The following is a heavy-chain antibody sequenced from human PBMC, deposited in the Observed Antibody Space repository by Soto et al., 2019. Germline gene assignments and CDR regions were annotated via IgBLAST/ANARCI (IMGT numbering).Heavy chain of an antibody. J-gene: IGHJ4*02. CDR2: IYSRGGT. CDR3: ARGGSGSQTVGY. CDR1: GFTVSNNY. V-gene: IGHV3-66*01. D-gene: IGHD1-26*01. Sequence: EAQVVESGGGLVQPGGSLRLSCAASGFTVSNNYMTWVRQAPGKGLEWVSLIYSRGGTDYADSVKGRFTISRDNSKNMVYLQMNSLRVEDTAVYYCARGGSGSQTVGYWGQGARVTVSS.